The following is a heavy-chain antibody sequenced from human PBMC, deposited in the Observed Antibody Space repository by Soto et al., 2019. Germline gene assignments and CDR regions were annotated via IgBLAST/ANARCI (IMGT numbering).Heavy chain of an antibody. CDR3: ARGRKYYDFWSGSDY. CDR2: INHSGST. Sequence: PSETLSLTCAVYGGSFSGYYWSWIRQPPGKGLEWIGEINHSGSTNYNPSLKSRVTISVDTSKNQFSLKLSSVTAADTAVYYCARGRKYYDFWSGSDYWGQGTLVTVSS. CDR1: GGSFSGYY. V-gene: IGHV4-34*01. D-gene: IGHD3-3*01. J-gene: IGHJ4*02.